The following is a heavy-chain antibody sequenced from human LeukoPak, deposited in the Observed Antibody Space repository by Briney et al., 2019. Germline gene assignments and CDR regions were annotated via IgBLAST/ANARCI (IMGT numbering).Heavy chain of an antibody. CDR1: GFTFSSYS. V-gene: IGHV3-23*01. CDR3: AKTPGKVSEMDV. D-gene: IGHD6-6*01. CDR2: SGSGGST. J-gene: IGHJ6*02. Sequence: GGSLRLSCAASGFTFSSYSMNWVRQAPGKGLEWVSISGSGGSTYYADSVKGRFTISKDNSKNTLYLQMNSLRAEDTAVYYCAKTPGKVSEMDVWGQGTTVTVSS.